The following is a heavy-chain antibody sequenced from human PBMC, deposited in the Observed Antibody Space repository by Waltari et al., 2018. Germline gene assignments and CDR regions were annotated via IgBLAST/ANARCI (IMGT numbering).Heavy chain of an antibody. V-gene: IGHV4-39*07. CDR3: ATTAFISRSYGMDV. Sequence: QLQLQESGPGLVKPSETLSLTCTVSGGSISSSSYYWGWIRQPPGKGLEWIGSIYYSGSTYYNPSLKSRVTISVDTSKNQFSLKLSSVTAADTAVYYCATTAFISRSYGMDVWGQGTTVTVSS. CDR1: GGSISSSSYY. CDR2: IYYSGST. D-gene: IGHD6-13*01. J-gene: IGHJ6*02.